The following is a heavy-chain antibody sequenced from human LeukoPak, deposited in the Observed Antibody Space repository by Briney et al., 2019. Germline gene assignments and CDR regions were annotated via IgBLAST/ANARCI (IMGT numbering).Heavy chain of an antibody. V-gene: IGHV1-2*02. CDR1: GYAFTDSY. Sequence: ASVKVSCKTSGYAFTDSYLHWVRQAPGRGLEWMGYVNPNSGGTDYAQKFQGRVTMTRDTSITTAYMELTALTSDATAIYFCARQVVRMTNNWFDPWGQGTLVTVSS. CDR2: VNPNSGGT. J-gene: IGHJ5*02. CDR3: ARQVVRMTNNWFDP. D-gene: IGHD2-15*01.